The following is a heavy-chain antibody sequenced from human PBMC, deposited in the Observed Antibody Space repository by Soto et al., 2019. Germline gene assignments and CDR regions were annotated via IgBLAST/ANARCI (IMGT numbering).Heavy chain of an antibody. D-gene: IGHD4-17*01. CDR1: GFTFSSYA. CDR3: AKAARTDYGDYAPYDFAY. V-gene: IGHV3-30-3*01. Sequence: QVQLVESGGGVVQPGRSLRLSCAASGFTFSSYAMHWVRQAPGKGLEWVAVISYDGSNKYYADSVKGRFTISRDNSKNTLYLQMNSLRAEDTAVYYCAKAARTDYGDYAPYDFAYWGQGTLVTVSS. J-gene: IGHJ4*02. CDR2: ISYDGSNK.